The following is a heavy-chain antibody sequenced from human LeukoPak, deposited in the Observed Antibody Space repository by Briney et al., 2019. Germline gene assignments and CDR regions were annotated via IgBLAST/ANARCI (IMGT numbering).Heavy chain of an antibody. CDR1: GFTFSDYY. J-gene: IGHJ6*02. V-gene: IGHV3-11*01. CDR2: ISSSGSTI. Sequence: NTGGSLRLSCAASGFTFSDYYMSWLRQAPGKGLEWVSYISSSGSTIYYADSVKGRFTISRDNAKNSLYLQMNSLRAEDTAVYYCARFPCSGGSCYSPYYYYGMDVWGQGTTVTVSS. CDR3: ARFPCSGGSCYSPYYYYGMDV. D-gene: IGHD2-15*01.